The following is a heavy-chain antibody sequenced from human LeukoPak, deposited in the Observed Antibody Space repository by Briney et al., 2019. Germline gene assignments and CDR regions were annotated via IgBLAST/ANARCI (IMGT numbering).Heavy chain of an antibody. Sequence: GGSLRLSCAASGFIFSSHGMNWVRQAPGKGLEWVSGISPSGDSTYYADSVKGRFTISRDNSKNTLYLQMNSLRAEDTAVYYCAKFKWLPPSFFDYWGQGTLVTVSS. CDR1: GFIFSSHG. CDR3: AKFKWLPPSFFDY. V-gene: IGHV3-23*01. CDR2: ISPSGDST. D-gene: IGHD3-22*01. J-gene: IGHJ4*02.